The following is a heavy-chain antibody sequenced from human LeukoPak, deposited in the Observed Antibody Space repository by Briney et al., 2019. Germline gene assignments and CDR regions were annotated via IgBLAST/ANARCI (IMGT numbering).Heavy chain of an antibody. CDR3: ARGEGHGDYVRGLDY. CDR1: GYTFTGYY. D-gene: IGHD4-17*01. CDR2: INPNSGGT. J-gene: IGHJ4*02. V-gene: IGHV1-2*02. Sequence: ASVKVSCKASGYTFTGYYMHWVRQAPGQGLEWMGWINPNSGGTNYAQKFQGRVTMTRDTSISTAYMELSRLRSDDTAVYYCARGEGHGDYVRGLDYWGQGTLVTVSS.